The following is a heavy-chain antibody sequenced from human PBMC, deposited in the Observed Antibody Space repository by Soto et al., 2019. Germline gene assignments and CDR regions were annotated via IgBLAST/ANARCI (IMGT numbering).Heavy chain of an antibody. CDR3: ARESVGYDILSGSWNAFDL. V-gene: IGHV4-34*01. Sequence: QVQLQQWGAGLLKPSETLSLTCAVYGGSFSGYYWSWIRQPPGKGLEWIGEINHSGSTNYNPSLKMRVTISVDTSKNQFSLKLSSGTAADTAVYYCARESVGYDILSGSWNAFDLWGQGTMVTVSS. CDR1: GGSFSGYY. J-gene: IGHJ3*01. CDR2: INHSGST. D-gene: IGHD3-9*01.